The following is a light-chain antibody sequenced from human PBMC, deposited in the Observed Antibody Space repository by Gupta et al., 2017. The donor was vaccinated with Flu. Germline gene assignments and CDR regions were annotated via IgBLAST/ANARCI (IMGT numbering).Light chain of an antibody. J-gene: IGKJ1*01. V-gene: IGKV3-20*01. CDR1: LSLNSTY. CDR2: NAS. CDR3: QQYWSLPWT. Sequence: RATYCRRVSLSLNSTYLTWHQQKPGQAPRLLIYNASSRATGIPDRFSGSGSGTDFSLNISRLEPEDSAVYYCQQYWSLPWTVGQGTKVEIK.